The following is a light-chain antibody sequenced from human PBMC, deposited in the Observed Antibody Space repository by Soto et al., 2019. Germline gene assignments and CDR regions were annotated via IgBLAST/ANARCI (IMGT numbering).Light chain of an antibody. CDR3: QQDNSWLQT. CDR2: SAS. Sequence: DIVMTQSPATLSVSPGEIATLSFSASQNISTNVAWYQQKPGPAPRLLLLSASSRLSDIPARFSGSGSGTEFTLIIISLQSEDSAVYYCQQDNSWLQTFGQGTKVDIK. CDR1: QNISTN. V-gene: IGKV3-15*01. J-gene: IGKJ1*01.